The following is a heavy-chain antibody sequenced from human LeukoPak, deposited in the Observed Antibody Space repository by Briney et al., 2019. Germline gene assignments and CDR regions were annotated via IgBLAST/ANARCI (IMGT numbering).Heavy chain of an antibody. CDR1: GGSISSGDYY. Sequence: PSQTLSLTCTVSGGSISSGDYYWSWIRQPPGKGLEWIGYIYYSGSTYYNPSLKSRATISVDTSKNQFSLKLSSVTAADTAVYYCARDRIGQDAFDIWGQGTMVTVSS. D-gene: IGHD2-15*01. CDR2: IYYSGST. J-gene: IGHJ3*02. V-gene: IGHV4-30-4*01. CDR3: ARDRIGQDAFDI.